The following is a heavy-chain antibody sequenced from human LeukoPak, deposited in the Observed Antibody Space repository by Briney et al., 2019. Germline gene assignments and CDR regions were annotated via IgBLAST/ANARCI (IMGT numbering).Heavy chain of an antibody. CDR3: ARMYSSSWYPY. D-gene: IGHD6-13*01. V-gene: IGHV3-7*01. Sequence: PGGSLRLSCAASGFTFSNYWMSWVRQAPGKGLEWVANIKEDGSEKYYVDSVKGRFTISRDNAKNSLYLQMNSLRAEDTAVYYCARMYSSSWYPYWGQGTLVTVSS. CDR1: GFTFSNYW. CDR2: IKEDGSEK. J-gene: IGHJ4*02.